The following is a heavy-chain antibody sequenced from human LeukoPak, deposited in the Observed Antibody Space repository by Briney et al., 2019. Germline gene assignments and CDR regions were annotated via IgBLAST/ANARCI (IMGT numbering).Heavy chain of an antibody. V-gene: IGHV4-4*07. CDR3: VSDKGWLQFDS. J-gene: IGHJ4*02. CDR2: IYTSGST. D-gene: IGHD5-24*01. CDR1: GGSISSYY. Sequence: PSETLSLTCTVSGGSISSYYWSWIRQPAGKELEWIGRIYTSGSTSSNPSLKGRVTMSVDTSKNQFSLKLSSVTAADTAVYYCVSDKGWLQFDSWGQGTLVSVSS.